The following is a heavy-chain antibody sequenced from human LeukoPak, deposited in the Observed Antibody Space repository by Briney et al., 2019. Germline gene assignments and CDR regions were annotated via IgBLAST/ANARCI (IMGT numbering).Heavy chain of an antibody. CDR2: INRDGSQK. J-gene: IGHJ4*02. D-gene: IGHD3-10*01. CDR1: GFSLSAYW. V-gene: IGHV3-7*01. Sequence: GGSLRLSCAASGFSLSAYWMTWVRQAPGKGLEWVANINRDGSQKNHVDSVKGRFTISRDNAKNSLYLQMNSLTAEDTAVYYCARRYSGSGSPSFDYWGQGTLVTVSS. CDR3: ARRYSGSGSPSFDY.